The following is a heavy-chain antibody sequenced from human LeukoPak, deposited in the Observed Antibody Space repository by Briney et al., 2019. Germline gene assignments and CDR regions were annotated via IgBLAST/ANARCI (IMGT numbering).Heavy chain of an antibody. J-gene: IGHJ4*02. Sequence: GGSLRLSCAASEFSVGSNYMTWVRQAPGKGLEWVSLIYSGGSTYYADSVKGRFTISRDNSKNTLYLQMNSLRAEDTAVYYCARAQRGDSGYDEGYYFDYWGQGTLVTVSS. CDR3: ARAQRGDSGYDEGYYFDY. D-gene: IGHD5-12*01. CDR2: IYSGGST. V-gene: IGHV3-66*01. CDR1: EFSVGSNY.